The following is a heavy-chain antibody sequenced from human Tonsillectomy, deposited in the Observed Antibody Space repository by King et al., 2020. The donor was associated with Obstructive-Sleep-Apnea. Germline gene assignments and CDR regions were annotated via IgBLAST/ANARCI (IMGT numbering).Heavy chain of an antibody. CDR1: AFTFVRYW. D-gene: IGHD6-6*01. CDR2: INEDGSEQ. CDR3: VGIVAGRPCFYFDY. Sequence: EVQLEASGGGLVEPGESLRISCAASAFTFVRYWMSWVRQAPGKGLEWVANINEDGSEQHYMDSVEGRFTISRDNVKSSLYLEMTHVRPDDTAVYYCVGIVAGRPCFYFDYWGQGTRVIASS. J-gene: IGHJ4*02. V-gene: IGHV3-7*03.